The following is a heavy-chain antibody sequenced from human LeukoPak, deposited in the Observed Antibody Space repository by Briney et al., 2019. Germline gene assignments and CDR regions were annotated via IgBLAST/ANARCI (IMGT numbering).Heavy chain of an antibody. CDR3: ARRLLRYFDWSTLYYFDY. CDR1: GGSFSGYY. J-gene: IGHJ4*02. CDR2: INHSGST. D-gene: IGHD3-9*01. Sequence: SETLSLTCAVYGGSFSGYYWSWIRQPPGKGLEWIGEINHSGSTNYNPSLKSRVTISVDTSKNQFSLKLSSVTAADTAVYYCARRLLRYFDWSTLYYFDYWGQGTLVTVSP. V-gene: IGHV4-34*01.